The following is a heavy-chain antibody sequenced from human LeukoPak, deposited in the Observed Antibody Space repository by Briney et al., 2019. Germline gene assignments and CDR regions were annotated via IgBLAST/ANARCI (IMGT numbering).Heavy chain of an antibody. J-gene: IGHJ5*02. CDR2: INHSGST. CDR3: ASLVLLWFGELSTKWFYP. Sequence: SEPLSLTCAVYGGPFSGYYWSWIRQPPGKGLEWIGEINHSGSTNYNPSLKSRVTISVDTTKHQFSPKLSSVTAADTAVYSCASLVLLWFGELSTKWFYPWGERTLVTVSS. CDR1: GGPFSGYY. V-gene: IGHV4-34*01. D-gene: IGHD3-10*01.